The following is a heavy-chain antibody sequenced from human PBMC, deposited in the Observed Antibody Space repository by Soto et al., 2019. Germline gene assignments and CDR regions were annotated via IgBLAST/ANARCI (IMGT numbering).Heavy chain of an antibody. V-gene: IGHV1-18*04. CDR1: GYTFTSYG. D-gene: IGHD1-26*01. CDR3: ARDQRVSPVGETLHYYYYGMDV. J-gene: IGHJ6*02. Sequence: ASVKVSCKASGYTFTSYGISWVRQAPGQGLEWMGWISAYNGNANYAQKLQGRVTMTTDTSTSTAYMELRSLRSDDTAVYYCARDQRVSPVGETLHYYYYGMDVWGQGTTATVSS. CDR2: ISAYNGNA.